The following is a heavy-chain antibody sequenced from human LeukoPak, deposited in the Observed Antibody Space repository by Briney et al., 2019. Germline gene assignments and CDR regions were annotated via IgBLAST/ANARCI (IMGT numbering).Heavy chain of an antibody. CDR3: ARGYYYYGSGSYWSWFDP. Sequence: SETLSLTCAVSGGSFSGYYWNWIRQPPGKGLEWIGEISHSGSTNYNPSLKSRVTISVDTSKNQFSLKLSSVTAADTAVYYCARGYYYYGSGSYWSWFDPWGQGTLVTVSS. J-gene: IGHJ5*02. D-gene: IGHD3-10*01. V-gene: IGHV4-34*01. CDR2: ISHSGST. CDR1: GGSFSGYY.